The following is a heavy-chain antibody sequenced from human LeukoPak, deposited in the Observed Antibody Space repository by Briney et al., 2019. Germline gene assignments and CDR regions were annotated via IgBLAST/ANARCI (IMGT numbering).Heavy chain of an antibody. J-gene: IGHJ3*02. CDR3: AVTMVREGYAFDI. V-gene: IGHV3-48*01. CDR1: GFSFSRYS. CDR2: ISGSGSAM. Sequence: QPGGSLRLSCVASGFSFSRYSMNWVRQAPGKGLEWISYISGSGSAMYYADSVKGRFTISRDNAKNSLYLQMNSLRAEDTAVYYCAVTMVREGYAFDIWGQGTMVTVSS. D-gene: IGHD3-10*01.